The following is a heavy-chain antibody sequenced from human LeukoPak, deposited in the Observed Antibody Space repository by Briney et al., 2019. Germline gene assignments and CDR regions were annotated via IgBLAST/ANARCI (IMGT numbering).Heavy chain of an antibody. D-gene: IGHD6-6*01. CDR3: AKAAFQLELVRFPIYYYFDY. V-gene: IGHV3-23*01. CDR1: GFTFSSYA. CDR2: ISGSGGST. Sequence: PGGSLRLSCAASGFTFSSYAMSWVRQAPGKGLEWVSAISGSGGSTYYADSVKGRFTISRDNSKNTLYLQMNSLRAEDTAVYYCAKAAFQLELVRFPIYYYFDYWGQGTPVTVSS. J-gene: IGHJ4*02.